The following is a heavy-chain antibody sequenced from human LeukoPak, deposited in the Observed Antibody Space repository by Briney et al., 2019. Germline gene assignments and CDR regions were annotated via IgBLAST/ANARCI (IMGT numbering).Heavy chain of an antibody. CDR2: IRYDGNSK. Sequence: QAGGSLRLSCAASGFTFSSYGMHWVRQAPDKGPEWVAFIRYDGNSKDYADSVKGRFTISRDNSKNTLYLQMNSLRGEDTALYYCAKGGGYSYENYYYYMDVWGKGTTVTVSS. CDR1: GFTFSSYG. J-gene: IGHJ6*03. D-gene: IGHD5-18*01. CDR3: AKGGGYSYENYYYYMDV. V-gene: IGHV3-30*02.